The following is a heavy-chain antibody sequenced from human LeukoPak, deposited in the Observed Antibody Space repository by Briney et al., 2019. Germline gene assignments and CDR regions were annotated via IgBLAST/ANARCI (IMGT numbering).Heavy chain of an antibody. V-gene: IGHV3-74*01. D-gene: IGHD3-10*01. J-gene: IGHJ4*02. Sequence: GGSLRLSCAASGFTFSSYAMHWVRQAPGKGLVWVSRISSDGSITGYADSVKGRFTISRDNAKNTLYLQMNSLRAEDTAVYYCARHLNYYLDYWGQGTLVTVSS. CDR1: GFTFSSYA. CDR3: ARHLNYYLDY. CDR2: ISSDGSIT.